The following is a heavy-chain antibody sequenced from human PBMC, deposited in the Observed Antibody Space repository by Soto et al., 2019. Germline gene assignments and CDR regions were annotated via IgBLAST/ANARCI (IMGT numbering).Heavy chain of an antibody. CDR2: IWYDGSNK. CDR3: ARASGARPWDAFDI. D-gene: IGHD1-26*01. Sequence: QVQLVESGGGVVQPGRSLRLSCAASGFTFSSYGMHWVRQAPGKGLEWVAVIWYDGSNKYYADSVKGRFTISRDNSKNTLYLQMNSLRAEDTAVYYCARASGARPWDAFDIWGQGTMVTVSS. J-gene: IGHJ3*02. CDR1: GFTFSSYG. V-gene: IGHV3-33*01.